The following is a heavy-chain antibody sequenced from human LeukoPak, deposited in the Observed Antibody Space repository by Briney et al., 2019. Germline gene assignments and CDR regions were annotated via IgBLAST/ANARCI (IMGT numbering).Heavy chain of an antibody. D-gene: IGHD3-9*01. Sequence: ASVKVSCKASGYTFTSYDINWVRQATGQGLEWMGWMNPNSGNTGYAQKFQGRVTMTRNTSISTAYMELSSLRSEDTAVYYCARGGLRYFDWLDWGQGTLVTVSS. J-gene: IGHJ4*02. CDR1: GYTFTSYD. CDR2: MNPNSGNT. CDR3: ARGGLRYFDWLD. V-gene: IGHV1-8*01.